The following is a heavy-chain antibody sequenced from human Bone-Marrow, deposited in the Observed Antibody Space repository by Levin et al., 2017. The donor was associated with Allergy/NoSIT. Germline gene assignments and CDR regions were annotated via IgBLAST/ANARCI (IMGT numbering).Heavy chain of an antibody. D-gene: IGHD2-2*01. Sequence: GESLKISCAASGFTFSSYAMSWVRQAPGKGLEWVSAISARGGPPSYADSVKGRFTISRDNSKSTLYLQMISLRAEDTALYYCAKALGGRSTRSPFGYWGQGSLVTVSA. CDR3: AKALGGRSTRSPFGY. V-gene: IGHV3-23*01. J-gene: IGHJ4*02. CDR1: GFTFSSYA. CDR2: ISARGGPP.